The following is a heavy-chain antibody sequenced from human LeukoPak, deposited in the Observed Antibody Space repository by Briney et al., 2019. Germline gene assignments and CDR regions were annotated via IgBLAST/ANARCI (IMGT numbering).Heavy chain of an antibody. Sequence: SETLSLTCTVSGGSISSYYWSWIRQAPGKGLEWIGNIYYSGTTIYNPSLKSRVTISVDTSKNLFSLKLNSVTAADTAVYYCAKHSSTWSHFDYWGQGTLVTVSS. V-gene: IGHV4-59*01. CDR3: AKHSSTWSHFDY. D-gene: IGHD2-2*01. CDR1: GGSISSYY. J-gene: IGHJ4*02. CDR2: IYYSGTT.